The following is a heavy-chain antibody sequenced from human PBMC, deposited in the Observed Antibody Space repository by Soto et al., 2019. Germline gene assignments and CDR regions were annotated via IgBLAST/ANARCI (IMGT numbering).Heavy chain of an antibody. CDR1: GYSFTSYW. J-gene: IGHJ6*02. D-gene: IGHD5-18*01. V-gene: IGHV5-10-1*01. CDR3: ARTSMQSRGYSYGHGGMDV. Sequence: EVQLVQSGAEVKKPGESLRISCKGSGYSFTSYWIDWVRQMPGKGLEWMGRIDPSDSNTNYSPSFQGHVTISADKSISTAYLQWSSLKASDTAMYYCARTSMQSRGYSYGHGGMDVWGQGTTVTVSS. CDR2: IDPSDSNT.